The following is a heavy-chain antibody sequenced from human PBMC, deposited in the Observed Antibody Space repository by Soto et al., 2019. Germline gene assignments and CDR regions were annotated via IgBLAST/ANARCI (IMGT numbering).Heavy chain of an antibody. V-gene: IGHV4-59*08. CDR1: GGSIIGYY. CDR3: ARHRFSGYCSGDSCPKSFWYFDL. CDR2: IYYSGST. J-gene: IGHJ2*01. D-gene: IGHD2-15*01. Sequence: PSETLSLTCTVSGGSIIGYYWSWIRQPPGKGLDWIGYIYYSGSTNYNPSLKSRVTISVDTSKNHFSLKLSSVTAADTAVYYCARHRFSGYCSGDSCPKSFWYFDLWGRGTLVTVSS.